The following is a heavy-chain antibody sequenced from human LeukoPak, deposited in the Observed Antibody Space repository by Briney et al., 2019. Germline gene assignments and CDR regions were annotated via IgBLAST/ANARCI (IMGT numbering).Heavy chain of an antibody. Sequence: PGGSLRLSCAASGFPFSSYALAWVRQAPGKGLEWVSTISGSGGSTYYADSVKGRFTISRDNSKRSLYLQMNSLRAEDTAVYYCANRVGGVTRGAPWGQGTLVTVSS. J-gene: IGHJ5*02. CDR3: ANRVGGVTRGAP. D-gene: IGHD4-17*01. CDR2: ISGSGGST. V-gene: IGHV3-23*01. CDR1: GFPFSSYA.